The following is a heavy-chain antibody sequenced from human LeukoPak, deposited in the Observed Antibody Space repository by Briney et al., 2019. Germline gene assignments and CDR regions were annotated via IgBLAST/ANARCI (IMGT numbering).Heavy chain of an antibody. D-gene: IGHD3-22*01. Sequence: GGSLRLSCAASGFTFSSYSMYWVRQAPGKGLEWVSSISSSSSYIYYADSVKGRFTISRDNAKNSLYLQMNSLRAEDTAVYYCARDENYYDSKTIDYWGQGTLVTVSS. CDR1: GFTFSSYS. CDR3: ARDENYYDSKTIDY. CDR2: ISSSSSYI. J-gene: IGHJ4*02. V-gene: IGHV3-21*01.